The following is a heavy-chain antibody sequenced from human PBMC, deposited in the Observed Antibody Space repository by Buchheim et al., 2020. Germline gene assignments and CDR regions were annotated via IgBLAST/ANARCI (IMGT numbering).Heavy chain of an antibody. CDR1: GFTFDYYG. J-gene: IGHJ4*02. Sequence: QVQLVESGGGVVQPGRSLRLSCVASGFTFDYYGIHWVRQAPGKGLEWVAVISADGSNKHYADSVKGRFTVSSDNSKNTLYLQMNSLRVEDTAVYYCANILYWGQGTL. CDR3: ANILY. V-gene: IGHV3-30*18. CDR2: ISADGSNK.